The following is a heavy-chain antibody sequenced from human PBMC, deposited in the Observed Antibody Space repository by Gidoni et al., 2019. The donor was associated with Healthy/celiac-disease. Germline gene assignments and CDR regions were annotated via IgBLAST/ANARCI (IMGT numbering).Heavy chain of an antibody. CDR1: GFPFSSYG. CDR3: AKDRSIFGVVIRGGYGMDV. V-gene: IGHV3-30*18. D-gene: IGHD3-3*01. CDR2: ISDDGSNK. J-gene: IGHJ6*02. Sequence: QVQLVESGVGVVPPGRSLRLSCAASGFPFSSYGMHWVRQAPGKGLEWLAVISDDGSNKYYADSVKGRFTISRDNSKNTLYLQMNSLRAEDTAVYYCAKDRSIFGVVIRGGYGMDVWGQGTTVTVSS.